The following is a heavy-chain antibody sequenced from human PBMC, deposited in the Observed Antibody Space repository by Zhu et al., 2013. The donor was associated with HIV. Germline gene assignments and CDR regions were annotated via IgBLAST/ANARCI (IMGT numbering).Heavy chain of an antibody. D-gene: IGHD1-20*01. Sequence: QVQLVQSGAEVKKPGASVKVSCKASGYTFTTYAMHWVRQAPGQRLEWMGWINAGNGNTKYSQNFQDRVTITRDTSASTAYMELSSLRSEDTAVYYCASGYNLSPYYYYGMDVWGQGTSVTVSS. J-gene: IGHJ6*02. V-gene: IGHV1-3*01. CDR3: ASGYNLSPYYYYGMDV. CDR2: INAGNGNT. CDR1: GYTFTTYA.